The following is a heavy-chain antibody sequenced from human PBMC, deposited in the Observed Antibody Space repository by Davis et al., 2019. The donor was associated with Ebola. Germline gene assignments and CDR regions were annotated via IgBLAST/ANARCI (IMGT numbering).Heavy chain of an antibody. J-gene: IGHJ4*02. CDR1: VITFSSYA. CDR2: ISGSGGTT. V-gene: IGHV3-23*01. Sequence: GGSLRLSCADSVITFSSYAMTWVRQAPGKGLEWVSAISGSGGTTYYAGSVKGRFTVSRDNSKKTMYLQMNSLRAEDTAVYYCEQGERWGQGTRITVSS. CDR3: EQGER. D-gene: IGHD1-26*01.